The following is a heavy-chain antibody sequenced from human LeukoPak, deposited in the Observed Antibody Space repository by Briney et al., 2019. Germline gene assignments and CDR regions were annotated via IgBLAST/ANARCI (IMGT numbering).Heavy chain of an antibody. D-gene: IGHD3-9*01. CDR2: IYYSGST. J-gene: IGHJ4*02. V-gene: IGHV4-39*01. CDR1: GGSISSSSYY. CDR3: ARRDAGYFDWLLAGGGGDY. Sequence: SETLSLTCTVSGGSISSSSYYWGWIRQPPGKGLEWIGSIYYSGSTYYNPSLKGRVTISVDTSKNQFSLKLSSVTAADTAVYYCARRDAGYFDWLLAGGGGDYWGQGTLVTVSS.